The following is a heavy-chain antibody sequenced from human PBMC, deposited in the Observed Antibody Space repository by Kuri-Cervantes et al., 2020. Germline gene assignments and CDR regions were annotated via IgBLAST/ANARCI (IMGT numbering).Heavy chain of an antibody. D-gene: IGHD4-23*01. CDR2: IYSGGST. J-gene: IGHJ4*02. CDR1: GFTVSSNY. Sequence: GESLKISCAASGFTVSSNYMSWVRQAPGKGLEWVSVIYSGGSTYYADSVKGRFTISRDNSKNTLYLQMNSLRAEDTAVYYCAKLTRFAEEPFDYWGQETRVTVSS. V-gene: IGHV3-66*01. CDR3: AKLTRFAEEPFDY.